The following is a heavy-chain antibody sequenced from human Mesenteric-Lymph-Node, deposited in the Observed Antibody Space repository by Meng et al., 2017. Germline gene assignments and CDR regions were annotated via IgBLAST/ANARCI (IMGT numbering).Heavy chain of an antibody. CDR3: ARNRRHYYGSGSCFDY. D-gene: IGHD3-10*01. V-gene: IGHV4-34*01. CDR2: INHSGST. CDR1: GGSFSGYY. J-gene: IGHJ4*02. Sequence: HVQLLQWGAGLWKPSGTLSLTCAVYGGSFSGYYWSWIRQPPGKGLEWIGEINHSGSTNYNPSLKSRVTISVDTSKNQFSLKLSSVTAADTAVYYCARNRRHYYGSGSCFDYWGQGTLVTVSS.